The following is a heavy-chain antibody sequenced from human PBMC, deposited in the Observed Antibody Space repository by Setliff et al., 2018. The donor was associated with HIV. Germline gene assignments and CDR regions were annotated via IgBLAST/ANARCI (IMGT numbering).Heavy chain of an antibody. D-gene: IGHD2-8*01. CDR3: ATKVYCTNGVCLDAFDL. CDR2: INPNSGGT. V-gene: IGHV1-2*06. Sequence: PGPSVKVSCKSSGDTFSSYPITWVRQAPGQGLEWMGRINPNSGGTNYAQKFQGRVTMTRDTSISTAYMELNRLKSDDTAVYYCATKVYCTNGVCLDAFDLWGQGTMVTVSS. J-gene: IGHJ3*01. CDR1: GDTFSSYP.